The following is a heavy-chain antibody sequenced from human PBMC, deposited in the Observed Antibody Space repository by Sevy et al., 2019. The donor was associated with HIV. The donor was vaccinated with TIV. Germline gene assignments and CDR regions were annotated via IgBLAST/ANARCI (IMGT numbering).Heavy chain of an antibody. CDR1: GIAFSTYA. CDR2: ISASGYST. J-gene: IGHJ4*02. V-gene: IGHV3-23*01. CDR3: AKDFSDVYYYDSSATVDY. Sequence: GGSLRLSCAASGIAFSTYAMFWVRQAPGKGLEWVSSISASGYSTYNADSVEGRFTLSRDNSRNTLDLQMNSLRADDTAVYYCAKDFSDVYYYDSSATVDYWGQGTLVTVSS. D-gene: IGHD3-22*01.